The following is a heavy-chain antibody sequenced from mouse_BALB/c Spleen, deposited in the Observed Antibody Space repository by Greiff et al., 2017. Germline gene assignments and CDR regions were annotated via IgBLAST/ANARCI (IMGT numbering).Heavy chain of an antibody. CDR2: IDPANGNT. Sequence: VQLKESGAELVKPGASVKLSCTASGFNIKDTYMHWVKQRPEQGLEWIGRIDPANGNTKYDPKFQGKATITADTSSNTAYLQLSSLTSEDTAVYYCAGEPIYYGNYEAYWGQGTLVTVSA. CDR1: GFNIKDTY. J-gene: IGHJ3*01. D-gene: IGHD2-1*01. CDR3: AGEPIYYGNYEAY. V-gene: IGHV14-3*02.